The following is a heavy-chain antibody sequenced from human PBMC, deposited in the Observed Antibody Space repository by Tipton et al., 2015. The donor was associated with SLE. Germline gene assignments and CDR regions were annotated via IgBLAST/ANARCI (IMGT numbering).Heavy chain of an antibody. J-gene: IGHJ3*02. CDR2: IYYTGTT. CDR1: GDSISRHY. Sequence: LRLSCTVSGDSISRHYWGWIRQPPGKGLEWIGYIYYTGTTEYNPSLKSRVSISVDTSKNQFSLEVTSVTAADTAVYYCARKWDIWGQGTMVTVSS. CDR3: ARKWDI. V-gene: IGHV4-59*11. D-gene: IGHD2-8*01.